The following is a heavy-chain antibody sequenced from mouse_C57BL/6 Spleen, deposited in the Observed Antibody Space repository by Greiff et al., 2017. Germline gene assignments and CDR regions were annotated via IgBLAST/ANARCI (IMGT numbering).Heavy chain of an antibody. CDR3: ARGGYYFYFDY. CDR2: INPSTGGT. J-gene: IGHJ2*01. Sequence: EVQLQQSGPELVKPGASVKISCKASGYSFTGYYMNWVKQSPEKSLEWIGEINPSTGGTTYNQKFKAKATLTVDQSSSTAYMQLKSLTSEDSAVYYCARGGYYFYFDYWGQGTTLTVSS. D-gene: IGHD2-3*01. V-gene: IGHV1-42*01. CDR1: GYSFTGYY.